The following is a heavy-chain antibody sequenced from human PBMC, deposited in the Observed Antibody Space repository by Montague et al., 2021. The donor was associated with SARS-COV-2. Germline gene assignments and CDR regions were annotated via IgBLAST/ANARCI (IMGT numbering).Heavy chain of an antibody. V-gene: IGHV2-5*02. CDR3: AHRLPAVAAFDY. D-gene: IGHD6-6*01. Sequence: PALVKPTQTLTLTCTFSGFSLSTRTVGVGWIRQPPGKALEWLALIYWDDDKRYSPSLKSRLTITKVTFKNQVVLTMTNMDPVDTATYYCAHRLPAVAAFDYWGQGTLVTVSS. CDR1: GFSLSTRTVG. J-gene: IGHJ4*02. CDR2: IYWDDDK.